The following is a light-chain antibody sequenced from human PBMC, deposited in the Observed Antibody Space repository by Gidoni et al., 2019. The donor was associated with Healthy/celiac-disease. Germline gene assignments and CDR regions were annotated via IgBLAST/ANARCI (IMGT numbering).Light chain of an antibody. CDR1: QSISSY. V-gene: IGKV1-39*01. Sequence: DIQMTQSPSSLSAPVGSRVTITCRSSQSISSYLNWYRQKPGKAPTLLLYAASSLQSGVPSRFSGSGSGTDFTLTISSLQPEDFATYYCQQSYSTPLTFXXXTKVEI. J-gene: IGKJ1*01. CDR2: AAS. CDR3: QQSYSTPLT.